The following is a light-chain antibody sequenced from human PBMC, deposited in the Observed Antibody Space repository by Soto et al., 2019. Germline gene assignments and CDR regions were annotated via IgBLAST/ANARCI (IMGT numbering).Light chain of an antibody. CDR2: GAS. CDR1: QSVRSN. J-gene: IGKJ5*01. CDR3: QQRSSWPRIT. Sequence: IVMTQSPSTLSVSPGERATFSCRASQSVRSNLAWYQQKPGQAPRLLIYGASTRATGIPARFSGSGSGTDFTLTISSLEPGDFAVYYCQQRSSWPRITFGQGTRLEIK. V-gene: IGKV3-15*01.